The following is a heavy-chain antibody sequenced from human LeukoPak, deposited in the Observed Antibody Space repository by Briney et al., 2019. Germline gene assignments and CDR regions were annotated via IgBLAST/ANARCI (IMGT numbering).Heavy chain of an antibody. V-gene: IGHV3-30*18. J-gene: IGHJ4*02. CDR2: IADDGRAK. Sequence: GGSLRLSCVVPGFSCIIKNMHWVRQAPGKGLEWVAVIADDGRAKFYADSVKGRFTISRDNSKNTLYLQMNSLRAEDTAVYYCAKEATWGEWYFDYWGQGTLVTVSS. CDR1: GFSCIIKN. CDR3: AKEATWGEWYFDY. D-gene: IGHD3-10*01.